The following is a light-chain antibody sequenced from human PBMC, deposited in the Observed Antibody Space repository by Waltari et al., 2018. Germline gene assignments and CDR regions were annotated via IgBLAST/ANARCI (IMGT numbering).Light chain of an antibody. V-gene: IGLV3-19*01. CDR2: GKN. CDR3: NSRDSSGNHLV. J-gene: IGLJ2*01. CDR1: SLRSYY. Sequence: SSELTQDPAVSVALGQTVRIKCQGDSLRSYYPSWYQQKPGQAPVLVIYGKNNRPSGIPDRFSGSSSGDTASLTISGAQAEDEADYYCNSRDSSGNHLVFGGGTKLTVL.